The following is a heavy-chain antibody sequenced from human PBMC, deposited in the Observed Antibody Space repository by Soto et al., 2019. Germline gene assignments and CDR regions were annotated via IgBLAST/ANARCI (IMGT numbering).Heavy chain of an antibody. CDR3: LKGSSGYRPYYFDS. J-gene: IGHJ4*02. CDR2: IRDDGGNT. CDR1: GFTFSSYA. D-gene: IGHD3-22*01. Sequence: PGGSLRLSCAASGFTFSSYAMSWVRQAPGKGLDWVSAIRDDGGNTYHADSVRGRFTISRDNSKSTLYLQMNSLRVEDTALYYCLKGSSGYRPYYFDSWGQGALVTVSS. V-gene: IGHV3-23*01.